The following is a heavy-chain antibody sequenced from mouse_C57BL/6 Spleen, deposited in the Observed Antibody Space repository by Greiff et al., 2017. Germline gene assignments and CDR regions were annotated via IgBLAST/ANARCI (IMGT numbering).Heavy chain of an antibody. D-gene: IGHD2-4*01. Sequence: QVQLKQSGAELVKPGASVKISCKASGYAFSSYWMNWVKQRPGKGLEWIGQIYPGDGYTNYNGKFKGKATLTADKSSSTAYMQLSSLTSEDSAVYFWARGENDYGFAYWGQGTLVTVSA. V-gene: IGHV1-80*01. J-gene: IGHJ3*01. CDR1: GYAFSSYW. CDR2: IYPGDGYT. CDR3: ARGENDYGFAY.